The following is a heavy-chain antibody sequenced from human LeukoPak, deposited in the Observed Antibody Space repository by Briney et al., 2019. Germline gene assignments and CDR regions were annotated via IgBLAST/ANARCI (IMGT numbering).Heavy chain of an antibody. V-gene: IGHV4-34*01. CDR2: INHSGST. J-gene: IGHJ5*02. CDR1: GGSFSGYY. CDR3: ARGALTNWRFDP. D-gene: IGHD1-20*01. Sequence: SETLSLTCAVYGGSFSGYYWSWIRQPPGKGLEWIGEINHSGSTNYNPSLTSRVTISVDTSKNQFSLKLSSVTAADTAVYYCARGALTNWRFDPWGQGTLVTVSS.